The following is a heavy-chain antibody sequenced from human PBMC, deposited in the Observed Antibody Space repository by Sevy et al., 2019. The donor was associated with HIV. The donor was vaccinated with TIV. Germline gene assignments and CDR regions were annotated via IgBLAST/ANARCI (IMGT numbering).Heavy chain of an antibody. V-gene: IGHV3-30*02. D-gene: IGHD2-8*02. CDR2: IRYDGSNE. Sequence: GGSPRLSCAASGFTFSNHGMHWVRQAPGKGLEWVAFIRYDGSNEYYGDSVKGRFTISRDNSKDTLYLQMNSLRPEDTDVYFCAKDRKVLLVVYAIPFDVFDIWGHGTMVTVSS. CDR1: GFTFSNHG. J-gene: IGHJ3*02. CDR3: AKDRKVLLVVYAIPFDVFDI.